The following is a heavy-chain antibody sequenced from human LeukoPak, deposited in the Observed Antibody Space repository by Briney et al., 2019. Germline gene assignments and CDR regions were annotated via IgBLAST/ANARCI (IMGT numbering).Heavy chain of an antibody. Sequence: PSETLSLTCTVSGGSISSYYWSWIRPPPGKGLELIGYIYYGGSTYSKPPLKGRVTISADASKNQFSLKVTSVTAGDTAVYYCARSSVSGTYSGGYWGQGILVTVSS. CDR3: ARSSVSGTYSGGY. D-gene: IGHD3-10*01. CDR1: GGSISSYY. CDR2: IYYGGST. J-gene: IGHJ4*02. V-gene: IGHV4-59*08.